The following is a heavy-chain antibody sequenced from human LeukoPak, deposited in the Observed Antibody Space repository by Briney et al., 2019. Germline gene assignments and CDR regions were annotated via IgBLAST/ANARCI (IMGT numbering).Heavy chain of an antibody. CDR3: VRADNGFDQ. CDR2: IYSDGNI. Sequence: HAGGSLRLSRAASGFTVSRSHMSWIRQAPGKGLEWVSLIYSDGNIHYADSVKGRFTISRDISKNTLYLQMNSLRAEDTAVYYCVRADNGFDQWGQGALVTVSS. D-gene: IGHD1-14*01. J-gene: IGHJ4*02. CDR1: GFTVSRSH. V-gene: IGHV3-53*01.